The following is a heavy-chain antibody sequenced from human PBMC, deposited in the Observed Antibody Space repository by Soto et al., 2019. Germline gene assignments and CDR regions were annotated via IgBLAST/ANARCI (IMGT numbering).Heavy chain of an antibody. Sequence: QVQLVQSGAEVKKPGSSVKVSCRASGGTFSTYTFTWVRQAPGQGLEWMGGIIPIFNTATYAQKFQGRVTITADESTSTAYMELSSLKSEDTAVYYCARRGDQIYLYAFDIWGQGTMVTVSS. CDR2: IIPIFNTA. J-gene: IGHJ3*02. D-gene: IGHD2-2*02. CDR3: ARRGDQIYLYAFDI. V-gene: IGHV1-69*01. CDR1: GGTFSTYT.